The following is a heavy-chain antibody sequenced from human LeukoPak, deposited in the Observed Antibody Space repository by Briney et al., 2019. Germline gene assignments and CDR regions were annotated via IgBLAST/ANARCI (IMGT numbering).Heavy chain of an antibody. J-gene: IGHJ4*02. D-gene: IGHD3-10*01. Sequence: GGSVTVSCKVSGYTLTELSMHWVRQAPGKGMEWMGGFDTEEGETIYAQKCQGRVTMTEDTSTDTAYMELSSLRSEDTAVYYCATGIIVGEWPFDYWGQGTLVTVSS. CDR1: GYTLTELS. CDR2: FDTEEGET. V-gene: IGHV1-24*01. CDR3: ATGIIVGEWPFDY.